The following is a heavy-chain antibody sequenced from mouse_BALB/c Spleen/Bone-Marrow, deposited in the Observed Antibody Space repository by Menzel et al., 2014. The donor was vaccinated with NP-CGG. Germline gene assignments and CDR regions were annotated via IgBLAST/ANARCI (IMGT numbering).Heavy chain of an antibody. J-gene: IGHJ1*01. CDR1: GNTFTSYD. CDR3: VRSRLRDWYFDV. Sequence: VQLQESEVELVKPGASVKLSCKASGNTFTSYDINWVRQRPEQGLEWIGWIFPGDSTTKYNEKFKGKTTLSTDKSSSTVLMQLSRLTSEDSAVYFCVRSRLRDWYFDVWGAGTTVTISS. CDR2: IFPGDSTT. D-gene: IGHD1-2*01. V-gene: IGHV1S56*01.